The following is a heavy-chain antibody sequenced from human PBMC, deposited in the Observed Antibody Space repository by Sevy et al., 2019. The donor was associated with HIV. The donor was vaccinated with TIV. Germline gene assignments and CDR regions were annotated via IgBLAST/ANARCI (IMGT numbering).Heavy chain of an antibody. CDR2: IKQDGMEK. D-gene: IGHD3-22*01. J-gene: IGHJ4*02. V-gene: IGHV3-7*01. CDR3: ARADPYYDTAFDY. CDR1: GFTFSSYW. Sequence: GGSLRLSCAASGFTFSSYWMSWVRQAPGKGLEWVANIKQDGMEKYYVDSVKGRFTISRDNAKNSLYLQMNSLRAEDTAVYYCARADPYYDTAFDYWGQGTLVTVSS.